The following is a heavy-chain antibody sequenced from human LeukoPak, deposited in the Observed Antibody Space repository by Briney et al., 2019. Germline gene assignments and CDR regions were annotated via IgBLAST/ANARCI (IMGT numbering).Heavy chain of an antibody. CDR3: ARSNVVAATDNWFDP. D-gene: IGHD2-15*01. CDR2: IYYSGST. J-gene: IGHJ5*02. V-gene: IGHV4-59*01. CDR1: GGSISSYY. Sequence: SETLSLTCTVSGGSISSYYWSWIRQPPGKGLEGIGDIYYSGSTNYNPSLKSGVTISVDTSKNQFSLRLSSVTAAYTAVYYCARSNVVAATDNWFDPWGQGTLVTVSS.